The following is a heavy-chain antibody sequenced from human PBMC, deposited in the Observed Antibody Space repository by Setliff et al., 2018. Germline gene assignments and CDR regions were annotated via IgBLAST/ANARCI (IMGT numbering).Heavy chain of an antibody. Sequence: ASVKVSCKASGYTFNNYGITWVRQAPGQGLEWMGWINNYSFKTTYPQKFLDRVTMTTDTSATTAYLELRSLISDDTAVYFCALSSLSLCSGGNCPNAFDVWGQGTMVTVSS. CDR1: GYTFNNYG. J-gene: IGHJ3*01. V-gene: IGHV1-18*01. CDR2: INNYSFKT. CDR3: ALSSLSLCSGGNCPNAFDV. D-gene: IGHD2-15*01.